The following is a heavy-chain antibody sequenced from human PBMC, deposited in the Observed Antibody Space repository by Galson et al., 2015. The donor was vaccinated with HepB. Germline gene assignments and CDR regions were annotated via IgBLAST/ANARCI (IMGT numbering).Heavy chain of an antibody. Sequence: SLRLSCAASGFTFSSYAMSWVRQAPGKGLEWVSAISGSGGSTYYADSVKGRFTISRDNSKNTLYLQMNSLRAEDTAVYYCAKTPTPATMVQGVITYYYYYMDVWGKGTTLTVSS. D-gene: IGHD3-10*01. CDR1: GFTFSSYA. CDR3: AKTPTPATMVQGVITYYYYYMDV. J-gene: IGHJ6*03. V-gene: IGHV3-23*01. CDR2: ISGSGGST.